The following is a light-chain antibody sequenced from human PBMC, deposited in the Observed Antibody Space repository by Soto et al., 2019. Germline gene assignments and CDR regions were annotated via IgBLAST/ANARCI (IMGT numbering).Light chain of an antibody. J-gene: IGKJ4*01. CDR2: RTS. Sequence: EIVLTQSPGTLSLSPGERATLSCRASQSVSSSYLAWYQQKPGQAPRLLIYRTSNRATGIPDRFSGSGSGTDFTLTISRLEPEDFAVYYCQQYDSSPLTFGGGTKVEIK. CDR1: QSVSSSY. CDR3: QQYDSSPLT. V-gene: IGKV3-20*01.